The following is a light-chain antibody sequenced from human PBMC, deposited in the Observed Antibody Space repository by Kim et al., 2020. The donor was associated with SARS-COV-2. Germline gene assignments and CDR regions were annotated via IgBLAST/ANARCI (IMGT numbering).Light chain of an antibody. V-gene: IGKV1-9*01. CDR3: QQLNSYPHA. J-gene: IGKJ2*01. Sequence: SASVGDRVTIPCRDSQGISSYLAWYQPKPGKAPKLLIYAASTLQSGVPSRFSGSGSGTDFTLTISSLQPEDFATYYCQQLNSYPHAFGQGTKLELK. CDR2: AAS. CDR1: QGISSY.